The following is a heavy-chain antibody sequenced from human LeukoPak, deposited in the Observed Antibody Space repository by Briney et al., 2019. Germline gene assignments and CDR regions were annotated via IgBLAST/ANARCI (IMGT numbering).Heavy chain of an antibody. J-gene: IGHJ6*03. D-gene: IGHD1-26*01. CDR1: GGSISSSSYY. CDR3: ASQGHHGKIVGTTPSYFYMDV. V-gene: IGHV4-39*07. Sequence: SETLSLTCTVSGGSISSSSYYWGWLRQPPGKGLEWIGSIYYSGSNNYNPSLNSRVTISVNTSKNQFSLKLSSVTAADTAFYYCASQGHHGKIVGTTPSYFYMDVWGKGTTVTVSS. CDR2: IYYSGSN.